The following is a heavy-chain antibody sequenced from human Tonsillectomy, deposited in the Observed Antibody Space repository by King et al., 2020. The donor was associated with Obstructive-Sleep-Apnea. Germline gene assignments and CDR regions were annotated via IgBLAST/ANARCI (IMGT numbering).Heavy chain of an antibody. Sequence: VQLVESGGGVVQPGRSLRLSCAASGFTFSSYAMHWVRQAPGKGLEWVAVISYDGSNKYYADSVKGRFTISRANSKNTLYLQMNSLRAEDTAVYYCAREQAAAGTYYFDYWGQGTLVTVSS. CDR2: ISYDGSNK. D-gene: IGHD6-13*01. V-gene: IGHV3-30-3*01. J-gene: IGHJ4*02. CDR1: GFTFSSYA. CDR3: AREQAAAGTYYFDY.